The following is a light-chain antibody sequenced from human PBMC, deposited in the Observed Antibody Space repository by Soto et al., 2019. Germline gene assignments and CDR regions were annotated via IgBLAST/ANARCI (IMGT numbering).Light chain of an antibody. CDR2: GAS. J-gene: IGKJ4*01. CDR1: QSVSSN. V-gene: IGKV3-20*01. CDR3: QQYGSSPALT. Sequence: ELVMTQSPTILSVSPGERATLSGGVSQSVSSNLAWYQQKPGQAPRLLIYGASRRATGIPDRFSGSGSGTDFTLTISRLEPEDFAVYYCQQYGSSPALTFGGGTKVDIK.